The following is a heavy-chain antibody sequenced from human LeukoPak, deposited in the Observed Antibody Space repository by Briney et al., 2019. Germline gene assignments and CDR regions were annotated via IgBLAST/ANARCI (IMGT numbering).Heavy chain of an antibody. Sequence: GGSLRLSCAASGFTFSNYAVSWVRQAPGKGLEWVSGISGSGAKTYYADSVKGRLTISRDNSRNTLYIQMNSLRVEDTAVYYCSKDPVPHGNGLYWFDPWGQGTLVTVSS. CDR3: SKDPVPHGNGLYWFDP. V-gene: IGHV3-23*01. CDR1: GFTFSNYA. CDR2: ISGSGAKT. J-gene: IGHJ5*02. D-gene: IGHD1-14*01.